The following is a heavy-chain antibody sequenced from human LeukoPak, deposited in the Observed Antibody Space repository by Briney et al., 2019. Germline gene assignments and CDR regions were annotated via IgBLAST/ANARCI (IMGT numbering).Heavy chain of an antibody. CDR3: ARDRDWSFDY. Sequence: GGSLRLSCAASGFAFSEYPMNWVRQAPGKGLEWVSNIRGSSSAKNYADSVKGRFTISRDNTKNSLNLEMSRLRAEDTAVYYCARDRDWSFDYWGQGTLVTVSS. CDR2: IRGSSSAK. V-gene: IGHV3-48*04. D-gene: IGHD3-9*01. J-gene: IGHJ4*02. CDR1: GFAFSEYP.